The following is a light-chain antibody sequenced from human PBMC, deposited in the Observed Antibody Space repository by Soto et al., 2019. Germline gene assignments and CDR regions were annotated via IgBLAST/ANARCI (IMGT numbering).Light chain of an antibody. V-gene: IGLV2-23*02. Sequence: HSVLTQPASVSGSPGQSITISCTGTSSDVGSYNLVSWYQQHPGKAPKVMIYEVSKRPSGVPNRFSGSKSGNTASLTISGLQVEDEADYYCCSYAGSSTYVFGTGTKVTVL. J-gene: IGLJ1*01. CDR1: SSDVGSYNL. CDR2: EVS. CDR3: CSYAGSSTYV.